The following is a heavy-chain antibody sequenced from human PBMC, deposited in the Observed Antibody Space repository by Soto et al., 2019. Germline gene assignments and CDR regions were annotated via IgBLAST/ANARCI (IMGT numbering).Heavy chain of an antibody. CDR3: AKDTYYYDTTGYYVYDF. D-gene: IGHD3-22*01. J-gene: IGHJ4*02. Sequence: VQLVESGGGVXXPGXXLRXSCAASGFTFSSYGIHWVRQAPGKGLEWVAIISYDGSNRNYADSVKGRFTISRDNSKNTVFLQMNSLRPEDTAVYYCAKDTYYYDTTGYYVYDFWGQGTLVTVSS. CDR2: ISYDGSNR. V-gene: IGHV3-30*18. CDR1: GFTFSSYG.